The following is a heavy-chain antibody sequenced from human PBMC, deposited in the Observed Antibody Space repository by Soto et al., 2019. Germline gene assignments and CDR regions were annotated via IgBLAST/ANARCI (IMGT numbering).Heavy chain of an antibody. CDR2: INPILSMS. CDR3: ASSYGSGYRAFDS. V-gene: IGHV1-69*02. J-gene: IGHJ4*02. Sequence: QVQLVQSGAEVKNPGSSVRVSCKASGDTFNFYSINWVRQAPGLGLEWMGRINPILSMSNYAQRFQGRVTMTADKSTSTAYMELSSLRSEDTAMYYCASSYGSGYRAFDSWGQGALVTVSS. CDR1: GDTFNFYS. D-gene: IGHD3-10*01.